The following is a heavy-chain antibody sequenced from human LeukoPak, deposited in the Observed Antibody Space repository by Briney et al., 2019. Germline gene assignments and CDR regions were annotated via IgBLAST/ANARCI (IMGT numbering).Heavy chain of an antibody. V-gene: IGHV4-34*01. CDR1: GGSFSSYY. Sequence: SETLSLTCAVYGGSFSSYYWSWIRLPPGKGLEWIGEINHSGSTNYNPSLKSRVTISVDTSKNQFSLKLSSVTAADTAVYYCARGRYSSDVDYWAQGTLVTVSS. D-gene: IGHD6-19*01. CDR3: ARGRYSSDVDY. J-gene: IGHJ4*02. CDR2: INHSGST.